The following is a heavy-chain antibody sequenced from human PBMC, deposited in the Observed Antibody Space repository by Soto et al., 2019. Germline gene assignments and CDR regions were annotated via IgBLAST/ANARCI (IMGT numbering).Heavy chain of an antibody. CDR3: ARARIIFGWFDP. J-gene: IGHJ5*02. CDR1: GGSFSVDY. D-gene: IGHD3-16*01. CDR2: INHSGST. V-gene: IGHV4-34*01. Sequence: SEARCLRCGVDGGSFSVDYGSWIRRPQGKGLEWIGEINHSGSTNYNPSLKSRVTISVDTSKNQFSLKLSSVTAADTAVYYCARARIIFGWFDPWGQGTLVT.